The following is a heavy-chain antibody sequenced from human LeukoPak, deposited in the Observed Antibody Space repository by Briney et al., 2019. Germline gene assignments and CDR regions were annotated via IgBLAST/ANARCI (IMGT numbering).Heavy chain of an antibody. CDR2: ISSSSYI. CDR3: ARGGHDYYDSSGYYGY. Sequence: GGSLRLSCAASGFTFSSYSMNWVRQAPGKGLEWVSSISSSSYIYYADSVKGRFTISRDNAKNSLYLQMNSLRAEDTAVYYCARGGHDYYDSSGYYGYWGQGTLVTVSS. D-gene: IGHD3-22*01. V-gene: IGHV3-21*01. CDR1: GFTFSSYS. J-gene: IGHJ4*02.